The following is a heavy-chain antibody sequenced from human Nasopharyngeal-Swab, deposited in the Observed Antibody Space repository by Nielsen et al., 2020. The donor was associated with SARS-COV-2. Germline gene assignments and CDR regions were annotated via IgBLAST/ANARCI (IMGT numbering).Heavy chain of an antibody. J-gene: IGHJ6*02. Sequence: ASVKVSCKASGYTFTSYAMHWVRQAPGQRLEWMGWINAGNGNTKYSQKFQGRATITRDTSAGTAYMELSSLRSEDTAVYYCARDDYYYYGMDVWGQGTTVTVSS. CDR1: GYTFTSYA. CDR2: INAGNGNT. CDR3: ARDDYYYYGMDV. V-gene: IGHV1-3*01.